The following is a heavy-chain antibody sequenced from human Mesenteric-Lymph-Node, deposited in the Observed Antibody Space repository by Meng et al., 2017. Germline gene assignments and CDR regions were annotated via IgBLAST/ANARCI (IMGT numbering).Heavy chain of an antibody. V-gene: IGHV3-23*01. Sequence: GESLKISCAASGFTFSSYAMSWVRQAPGKGLEWVSAISGSGGSTYYADSVKGRFTISRDNSKNTLYLQMNSLRAEDTAVYYCAKNLWFGELLDYYFDYWGQGTLVTVS. D-gene: IGHD3-10*01. CDR3: AKNLWFGELLDYYFDY. CDR1: GFTFSSYA. J-gene: IGHJ4*02. CDR2: ISGSGGST.